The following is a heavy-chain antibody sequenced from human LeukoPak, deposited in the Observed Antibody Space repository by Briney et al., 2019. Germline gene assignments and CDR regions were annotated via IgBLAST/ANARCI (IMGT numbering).Heavy chain of an antibody. CDR3: ASFGYSYGTLPFTHHDWFDP. J-gene: IGHJ5*02. CDR1: GGSISSGGYS. V-gene: IGHV4-30-2*02. Sequence: SQTLSLTCAVSGGSISSGGYSWSWIRQPPGKGLEWIGYIYHSGSTYYNPSLKSRVTISVDTSKNQYSLKLSSVTAADTAVYYCASFGYSYGTLPFTHHDWFDPWGQGTLVTVSS. CDR2: IYHSGST. D-gene: IGHD5-18*01.